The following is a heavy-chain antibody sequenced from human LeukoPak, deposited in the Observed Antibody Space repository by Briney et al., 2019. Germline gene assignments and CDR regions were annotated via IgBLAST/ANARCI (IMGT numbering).Heavy chain of an antibody. J-gene: IGHJ3*02. CDR3: ASVSWLQFGDDAFDI. D-gene: IGHD5-24*01. CDR2: IIPILGIA. CDR1: GGTFSSYA. Sequence: GASVKVSCKASGGTFSSYATSWVRQAPGQGLEWMGRIIPILGIANYAQKFQGRVTITADKSTSTAYMELSSLRSEDTAVYYCASVSWLQFGDDAFDIWGQGTMVTVSS. V-gene: IGHV1-69*04.